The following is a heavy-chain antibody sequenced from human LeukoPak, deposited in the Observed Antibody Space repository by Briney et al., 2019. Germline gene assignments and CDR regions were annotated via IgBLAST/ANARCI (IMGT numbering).Heavy chain of an antibody. CDR2: IYRDGKT. D-gene: IGHD5-24*01. Sequence: GGSLRLSCAASGFSVSSSYMNWVRQAPGKGLEWVSIIYRDGKTFYADYVKGRFTISRDSSKNTLYLQMNSLRAEDTAIYYCTRVGYIDEGIDYWGQGTLVTVSS. J-gene: IGHJ4*02. CDR3: TRVGYIDEGIDY. CDR1: GFSVSSSY. V-gene: IGHV3-53*03.